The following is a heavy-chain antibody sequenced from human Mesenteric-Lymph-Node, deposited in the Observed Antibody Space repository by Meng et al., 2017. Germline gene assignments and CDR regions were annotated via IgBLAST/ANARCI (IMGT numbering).Heavy chain of an antibody. CDR2: ISGSGGST. J-gene: IGHJ4*02. V-gene: IGHV3-23*01. Sequence: GESLKISCAASGFTFSSYAMSWVRQAPGKGLEWVSAISGSGGSTYYADSVKGRFTISRDNSKNTLYLQMNSLRAEDTAVYYCAKDKMEWLTMNDYWGQGTLVTVSS. CDR3: AKDKMEWLTMNDY. D-gene: IGHD3-3*01. CDR1: GFTFSSYA.